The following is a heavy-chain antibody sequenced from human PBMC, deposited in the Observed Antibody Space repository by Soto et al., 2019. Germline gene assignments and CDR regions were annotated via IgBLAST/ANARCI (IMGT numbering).Heavy chain of an antibody. J-gene: IGHJ6*02. CDR2: IYYSGST. Sequence: SETLSLTCTVSGGSISSYYWSWIRQPPGKGLEWIGYIYYSGSTNYNPSLKSRVTISVDTSKNQFALKLSSVTAAATAVYYCARVGEYSSPMDYYYYGMDVWGQGTTVTVSS. CDR3: ARVGEYSSPMDYYYYGMDV. CDR1: GGSISSYY. D-gene: IGHD6-6*01. V-gene: IGHV4-59*01.